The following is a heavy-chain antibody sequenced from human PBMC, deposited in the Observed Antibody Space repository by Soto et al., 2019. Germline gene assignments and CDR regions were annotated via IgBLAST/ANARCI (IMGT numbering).Heavy chain of an antibody. CDR1: GFTFSSYW. V-gene: IGHV3-74*01. CDR3: ARVGRGFWYFDL. J-gene: IGHJ2*01. CDR2: MNSDGSTT. Sequence: EVQLVESGGGLVQPGGSLRLSCAASGFTFSSYWMHWVRQAPGKGLVWVSRMNSDGSTTSYADSVKGRFTISRDNAKNTVYLQMNSLTAEDTAVYYCARVGRGFWYFDLWGRGTLATVSS.